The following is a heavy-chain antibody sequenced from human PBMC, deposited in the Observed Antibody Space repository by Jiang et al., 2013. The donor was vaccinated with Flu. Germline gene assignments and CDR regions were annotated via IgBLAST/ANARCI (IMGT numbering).Heavy chain of an antibody. Sequence: GEGVVQPGTSLRLSCAASGFTFSRTGMHWVRQAPDKGLEWLAIISRSGEEKHYADSVKGRLTVSRDNFQNTVDLQLNSLRDEDTGVYYCAKEDSNYYLHFWGPGILVTVSS. V-gene: IGHV3-30*18. CDR1: GFTFSRTG. CDR2: ISRSGEEK. D-gene: IGHD2/OR15-2a*01. CDR3: AKEDSNYYLHF. J-gene: IGHJ4*02.